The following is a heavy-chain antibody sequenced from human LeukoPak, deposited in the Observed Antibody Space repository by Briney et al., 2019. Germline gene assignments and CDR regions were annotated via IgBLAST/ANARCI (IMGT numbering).Heavy chain of an antibody. J-gene: IGHJ4*02. D-gene: IGHD5-24*01. Sequence: PGGTLRLSCEVSEITFSNYDMSWVRQAPGKGLEWVSAINGNGGSTYYADSVKGRFTISRDNSKNTLYLQMNSLRAEDTAVYYCAKGRVATIFSWGQGTLVTVSS. CDR2: INGNGGST. CDR3: AKGRVATIFS. CDR1: EITFSNYD. V-gene: IGHV3-23*01.